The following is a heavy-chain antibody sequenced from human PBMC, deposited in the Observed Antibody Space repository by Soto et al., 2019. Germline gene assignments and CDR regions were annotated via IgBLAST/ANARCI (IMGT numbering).Heavy chain of an antibody. CDR3: AKSSSGWYSLTDY. J-gene: IGHJ4*02. CDR2: ICGSGGST. V-gene: IGHV3-23*01. D-gene: IGHD6-19*01. Sequence: EVQLLESGGGLVQPGGSLRLSCAASGFTFSTCAMSWVRQAPGKGLEWVSAICGSGGSTYYADSVKGRFTISRDTSKSTLYLQMNSLRAEDTAVYYCAKSSSGWYSLTDYWGQGTLVTVSS. CDR1: GFTFSTCA.